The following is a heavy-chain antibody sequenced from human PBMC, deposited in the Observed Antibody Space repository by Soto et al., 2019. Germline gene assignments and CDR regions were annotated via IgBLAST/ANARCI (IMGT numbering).Heavy chain of an antibody. V-gene: IGHV3-23*01. Sequence: GGSLRLSCAASGFTFSSYAMSWVRQAPGKGLEWVSAISGSGGSTYYADSMKGRFTISRDNSKNTLYLQMNSLRAEDTAVYYCAKEGYVYDSSGYPYDYWGQGTLVTVPS. CDR3: AKEGYVYDSSGYPYDY. J-gene: IGHJ4*02. CDR2: ISGSGGST. D-gene: IGHD3-22*01. CDR1: GFTFSSYA.